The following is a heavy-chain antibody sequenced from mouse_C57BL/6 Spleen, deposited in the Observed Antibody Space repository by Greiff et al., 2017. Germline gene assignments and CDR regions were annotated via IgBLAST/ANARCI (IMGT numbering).Heavy chain of an antibody. V-gene: IGHV1-26*01. CDR2: INPNNGGT. Sequence: EVQLQQSGPELVKPGASVKISCKASGYTFTDYYMNWVKQSHGESLEWIGDINPNNGGTSYNQKFKGKATLTVDKSSSTAYMELRSLTSEDSAVYYCARRTGYSNWRAMDYWGQGTSVTVSS. CDR3: ARRTGYSNWRAMDY. CDR1: GYTFTDYY. J-gene: IGHJ4*01. D-gene: IGHD2-5*01.